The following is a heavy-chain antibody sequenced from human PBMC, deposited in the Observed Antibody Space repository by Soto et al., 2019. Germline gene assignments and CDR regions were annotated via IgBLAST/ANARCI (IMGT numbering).Heavy chain of an antibody. CDR2: ISAYNGNT. CDR1: GYTFTSYG. CDR3: ARGSIYYDSSGYKYFDY. D-gene: IGHD3-22*01. J-gene: IGHJ4*02. V-gene: IGHV1-18*01. Sequence: GASVKVSCKASGYTFTSYGISWVRQAPGQGLEWMGWISAYNGNTNYAQKLQGRVTMTTDTSTSTAYMELRSLRSDDTAVYYCARGSIYYDSSGYKYFDYWGQGTLVTVSS.